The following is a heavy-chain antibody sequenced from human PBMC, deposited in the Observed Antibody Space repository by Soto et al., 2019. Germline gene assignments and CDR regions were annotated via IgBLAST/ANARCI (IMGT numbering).Heavy chain of an antibody. J-gene: IGHJ5*02. D-gene: IGHD2-21*02. CDR3: ARESGDWPLNWFDP. Sequence: PGGSLRLSCAASGFNFSNHWMHWVRQRPAEGLVWVSRITSDGKSKAYAESVKGRFAISRDKAKNTLYLQMNGLTAEDTAVYYCARESGDWPLNWFDPWGQGTLVTVSS. CDR2: ITSDGKSK. CDR1: GFNFSNHW. V-gene: IGHV3-74*01.